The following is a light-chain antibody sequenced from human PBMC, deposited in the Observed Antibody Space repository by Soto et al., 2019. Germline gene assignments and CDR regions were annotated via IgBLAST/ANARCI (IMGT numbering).Light chain of an antibody. V-gene: IGLV1-44*01. CDR2: SNN. CDR3: AAWDDSLNGPNYV. J-gene: IGLJ1*01. Sequence: QSVLTQPPSASGTPGQRVTISCSGSSSNIGSNTVNWYQQLPGTAPKLLIYSNNQRPSGVPDRFSGSKSGTSASLAISGLQSEDEAEYYCAAWDDSLNGPNYVFGTGTKVTVL. CDR1: SSNIGSNT.